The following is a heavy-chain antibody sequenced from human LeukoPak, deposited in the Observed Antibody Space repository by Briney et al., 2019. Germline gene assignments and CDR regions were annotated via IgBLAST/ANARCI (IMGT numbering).Heavy chain of an antibody. J-gene: IGHJ4*02. CDR1: GGSMTNYY. CDR2: IYGNGNN. CDR3: ARGGSSSWYPLMK. D-gene: IGHD6-13*01. Sequence: SETLSLTCTVSGGSMTNYYWHWLRQPAGKGLEWIGHIYGNGNNDFNPSLNSRLTISLVKSQNQLSLKLNSVTAAGTAVNYFARGGSSSWYPLMKWGQGILVSVSS. V-gene: IGHV4-4*07.